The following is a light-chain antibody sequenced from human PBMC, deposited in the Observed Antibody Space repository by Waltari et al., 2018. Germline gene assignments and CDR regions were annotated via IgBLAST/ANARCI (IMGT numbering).Light chain of an antibody. Sequence: ATRSCRASQSVSSYLAWYQQKPGQAPRLLIYDASNRATGIPARFSGSGSGTDFTLTISSLEPEDFAVYYCQQRSNWPLTFGGGTKVEIK. V-gene: IGKV3-11*01. CDR2: DAS. CDR3: QQRSNWPLT. CDR1: QSVSSY. J-gene: IGKJ4*01.